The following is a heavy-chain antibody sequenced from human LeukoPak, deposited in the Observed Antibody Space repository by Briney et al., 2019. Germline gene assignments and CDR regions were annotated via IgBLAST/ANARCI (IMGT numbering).Heavy chain of an antibody. J-gene: IGHJ4*02. CDR2: ISGYSGST. Sequence: APVKVSCKTSGYTFATYSINWDRQAPGQGLEWIGWISGYSGSTNYAQTLQGRVTMTTDTSTTTAYMELRSLKSDDTAVYYCARGHSSGRDYYFDTWGQGTLVTVSS. CDR3: ARGHSSGRDYYFDT. CDR1: GYTFATYS. D-gene: IGHD6-19*01. V-gene: IGHV1-18*01.